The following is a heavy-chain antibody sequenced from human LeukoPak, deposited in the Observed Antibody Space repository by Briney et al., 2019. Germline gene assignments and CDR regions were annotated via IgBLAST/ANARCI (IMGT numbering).Heavy chain of an antibody. V-gene: IGHV3-7*01. D-gene: IGHD6-13*01. Sequence: GGSLRLSCAASGFIFNIYWMTWVRQAPGKGLEWVANIKPDGSEKYYVDSVKGRFTISRDNSKNTLYLQMNSLRAEDTAVYYCARGGLEQQLVLDGYWGQGTLVTVSS. CDR2: IKPDGSEK. J-gene: IGHJ4*02. CDR1: GFIFNIYW. CDR3: ARGGLEQQLVLDGY.